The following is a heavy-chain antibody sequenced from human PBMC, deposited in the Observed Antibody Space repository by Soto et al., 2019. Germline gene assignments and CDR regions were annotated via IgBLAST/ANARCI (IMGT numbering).Heavy chain of an antibody. Sequence: GGSLRLSCVASGFAFSSFGMHWVRQAPGKGLEWVAIIWYDGSDKYYGDSVKGRFTISRDNSKNTLFLQMNSLRAEDTAVYHCAFGNLSYYFDYWGQGTPVTVSS. J-gene: IGHJ4*02. CDR2: IWYDGSDK. CDR1: GFAFSSFG. CDR3: AFGNLSYYFDY. V-gene: IGHV3-33*01. D-gene: IGHD3-16*01.